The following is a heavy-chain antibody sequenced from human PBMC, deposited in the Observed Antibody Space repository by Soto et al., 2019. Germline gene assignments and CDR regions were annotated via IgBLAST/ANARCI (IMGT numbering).Heavy chain of an antibody. J-gene: IGHJ5*02. D-gene: IGHD6-13*01. CDR2: IYSGGST. CDR1: GFTVSSNY. V-gene: IGHV3-66*01. CDR3: ARDWGQEQQLERGNWFDP. Sequence: GGSLRLSCAASGFTVSSNYMSWVRQAPGKGLEWVSVIYSGGSTYYADSVKGRFTISRDNSKNTLYLQMNSLRAKDTAVYYCARDWGQEQQLERGNWFDPWGQGTLVTVSS.